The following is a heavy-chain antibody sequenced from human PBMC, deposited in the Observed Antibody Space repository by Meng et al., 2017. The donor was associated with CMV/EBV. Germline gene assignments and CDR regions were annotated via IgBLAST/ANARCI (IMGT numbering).Heavy chain of an antibody. CDR1: GGAVSSGSYY. D-gene: IGHD6-19*01. CDR2: IYYSGST. Sequence: GGAVSSGSYYWGWSRQQPGKGLEGIGYIYYSGSTNYNPSLKSRVTISVDTSKNQFSLKLSSVTAADTAVYYCARVTVALPRGAFDIWGQGTMVTVSS. J-gene: IGHJ3*02. V-gene: IGHV4-61*06. CDR3: ARVTVALPRGAFDI.